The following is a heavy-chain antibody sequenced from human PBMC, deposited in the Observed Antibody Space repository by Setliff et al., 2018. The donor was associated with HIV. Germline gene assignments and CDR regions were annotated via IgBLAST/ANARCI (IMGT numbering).Heavy chain of an antibody. J-gene: IGHJ5*02. V-gene: IGHV4-4*02. CDR3: ARVITMVWTTFDP. CDR2: IYHSGGT. CDR1: GGSISSSNW. D-gene: IGHD3-10*01. Sequence: SETLSLTCAVSGGSISSSNWWSWVRQPPGKGLEWIGEIYHSGGTNYNPSLKSRVTISLDKSKNHFSLELRSVTAADTAVYYCARVITMVWTTFDPWGQGALVTVSS.